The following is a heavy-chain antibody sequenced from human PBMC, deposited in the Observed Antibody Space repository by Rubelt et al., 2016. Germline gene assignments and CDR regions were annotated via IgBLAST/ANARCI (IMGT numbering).Heavy chain of an antibody. CDR2: ISPNSGGT. V-gene: IGHV1-2*02. J-gene: IGHJ4*02. D-gene: IGHD2-15*01. CDR3: ASLDIAVEVNGKVAADDF. CDR1: GYTFTDYY. Sequence: VQSGAEVKTPGASVKVSCKASGYTFTDYYLHWVRRAPGQGLEWMGWISPNSGGTNYAQEYQGRVTMTRDTSISTAYMELRWLRSDDTALYYCASLDIAVEVNGKVAADDFWGQGTLVAVSS.